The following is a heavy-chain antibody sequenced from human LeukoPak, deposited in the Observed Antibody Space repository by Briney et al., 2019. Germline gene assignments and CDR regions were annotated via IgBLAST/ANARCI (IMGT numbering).Heavy chain of an antibody. J-gene: IGHJ4*02. Sequence: AGGSLRLSCAASGFSCSSYWMHWVRHAPGKGRVGLSRIDSDGSSTDYAASVKGRFTISRDNAKNTLYLQMNSLRAEDTAVYYCARATDGEIWGQGTLVTVSS. CDR3: ARATDGEI. V-gene: IGHV3-74*01. CDR2: IDSDGSST. CDR1: GFSCSSYW. D-gene: IGHD5-12*01.